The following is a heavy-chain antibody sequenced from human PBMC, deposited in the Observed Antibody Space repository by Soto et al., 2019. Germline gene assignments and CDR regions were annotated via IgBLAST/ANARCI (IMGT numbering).Heavy chain of an antibody. CDR3: ARDDVDTAMPYGMDV. Sequence: QVQLVQSGAEVKKPGSSVKVSCKASGGTFSSYAISWVRQAPGQGLEWMGGIIPIFGTADYAQKFQGRGTITADESTRTAYMELSSLRSEDTAVYYCARDDVDTAMPYGMDVWGQGTTVTVSS. V-gene: IGHV1-69*12. J-gene: IGHJ6*02. D-gene: IGHD5-18*01. CDR1: GGTFSSYA. CDR2: IIPIFGTA.